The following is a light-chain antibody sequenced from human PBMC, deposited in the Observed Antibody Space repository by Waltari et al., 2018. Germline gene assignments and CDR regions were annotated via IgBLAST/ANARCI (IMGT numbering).Light chain of an antibody. Sequence: EIVLTQSPGTLSLSPGERATLSCRASQSVSNNYLAWYQQKPGQAPRLVIYGASSRAPGIPDRFGGSGSGTDFTLTISTLEPEDFAVYFCQQYSRSSWTFGQGTKVA. CDR2: GAS. J-gene: IGKJ1*01. CDR3: QQYSRSSWT. CDR1: QSVSNNY. V-gene: IGKV3-20*01.